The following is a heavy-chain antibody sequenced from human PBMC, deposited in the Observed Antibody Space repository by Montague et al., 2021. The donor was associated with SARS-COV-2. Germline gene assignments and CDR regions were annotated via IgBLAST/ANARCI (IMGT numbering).Heavy chain of an antibody. V-gene: IGHV4-59*01. CDR2: IYSSGST. J-gene: IGHJ4*02. CDR1: GASMSGSY. CDR3: VRGGRSSAYAMDY. D-gene: IGHD3-22*01. Sequence: SETLSLTCTVSGASMSGSYWGWVRQPPGKGPEWIGNIYSSGSTHYNPSLKSRVTISVDTSKSQFSLRLTSVTAADTAVNYCVRGGRSSAYAMDYWGQGTLVTVSS.